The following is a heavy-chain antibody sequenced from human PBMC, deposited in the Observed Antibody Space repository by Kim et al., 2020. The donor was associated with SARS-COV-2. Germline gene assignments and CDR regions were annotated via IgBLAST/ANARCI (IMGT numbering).Heavy chain of an antibody. J-gene: IGHJ6*03. CDR3: ARDAYYDFWSGPGHYMDV. D-gene: IGHD3-3*01. V-gene: IGHV3-33*01. CDR1: GFTFSSYG. Sequence: GGSLRLSCAASGFTFSSYGMHWVRQAPGKGLEWVAVIWYDGSKKYYADSVKGRFTISRDNSKNTLYLQMNSLRAEDTAVYYCARDAYYDFWSGPGHYMDVWGKGTTVTVSS. CDR2: IWYDGSKK.